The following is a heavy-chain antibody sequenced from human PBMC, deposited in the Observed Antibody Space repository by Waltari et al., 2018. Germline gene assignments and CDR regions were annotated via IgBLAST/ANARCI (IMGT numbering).Heavy chain of an antibody. V-gene: IGHV4-39*07. Sequence: QLQLQESGPGLVKPSETLSLTCTVSSGALRSSGYYWGWIRQPPGKGLEGMGSIYYSGNTYYNPSLKNRVTISVDTSKNQFSLKVTSVTAADTAVYYCAKVWKNYRTDYWGQGTLVTVSS. CDR2: IYYSGNT. D-gene: IGHD1-7*01. J-gene: IGHJ4*02. CDR3: AKVWKNYRTDY. CDR1: SGALRSSGYY.